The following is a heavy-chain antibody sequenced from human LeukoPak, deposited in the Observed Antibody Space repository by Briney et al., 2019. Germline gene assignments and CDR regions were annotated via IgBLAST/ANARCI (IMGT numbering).Heavy chain of an antibody. CDR2: TSFDGTNK. Sequence: GGSLRLSCAGSGFTFNYFAIHWVRQAPGKGLEWVAVTSFDGTNKYYADSVRGRFTISRDNSNKTVYLQMNSLRADDTAVYYCAKEGDQLIDYWGQGTLVTVSS. J-gene: IGHJ4*02. V-gene: IGHV3-30-3*01. CDR1: GFTFNYFA. D-gene: IGHD2-2*01. CDR3: AKEGDQLIDY.